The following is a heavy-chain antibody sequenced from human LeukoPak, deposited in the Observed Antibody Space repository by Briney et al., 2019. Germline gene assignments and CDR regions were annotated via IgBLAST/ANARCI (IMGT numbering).Heavy chain of an antibody. V-gene: IGHV3-33*01. CDR3: ARWGVPAAIREGTYYYCHGMDV. CDR2: IWYDRSNK. CDR1: GFTFSSYG. J-gene: IGHJ6*02. Sequence: GRSLRLSCAAPGFTFSSYGMHWVRQAPGKGLEWVAVIWYDRSNKYYADSVKGRFTISRDNSKKTRYLQMNSLRAEDTAVYYCARWGVPAAIREGTYYYCHGMDVWGQGTTVTVSS. D-gene: IGHD2-2*02.